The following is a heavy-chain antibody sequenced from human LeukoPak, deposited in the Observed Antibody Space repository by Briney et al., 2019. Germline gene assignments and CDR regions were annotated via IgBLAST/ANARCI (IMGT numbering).Heavy chain of an antibody. J-gene: IGHJ4*02. CDR1: GYTFTGYY. Sequence: AASVKVSCKASGYTFTGYYMHWVRQAPGQGLEWMGWMNPSSGERKYVQSFQGRVTLTRDTSITTAYMESSSLTSDDTAVYYCAISYGRVAGTDFDYGGQGTLVSVA. CDR2: MNPSSGER. V-gene: IGHV1-2*02. D-gene: IGHD6-19*01. CDR3: AISYGRVAGTDFDY.